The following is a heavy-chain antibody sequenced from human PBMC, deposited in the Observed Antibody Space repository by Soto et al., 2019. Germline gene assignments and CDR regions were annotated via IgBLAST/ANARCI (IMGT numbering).Heavy chain of an antibody. Sequence: PAQTLSLTCAITGDSVSSNSAGWSWVRQSPSRGLEWLGRTYYRSKWYYEYAVSVRGRITINPDTSKNQYSLQLNSVTPEDTAVYFCARGEQYSGRIFDFWGQGTLVTVSS. D-gene: IGHD1-26*01. CDR2: TYYRSKWYY. CDR3: ARGEQYSGRIFDF. V-gene: IGHV6-1*01. J-gene: IGHJ4*01. CDR1: GDSVSSNSAG.